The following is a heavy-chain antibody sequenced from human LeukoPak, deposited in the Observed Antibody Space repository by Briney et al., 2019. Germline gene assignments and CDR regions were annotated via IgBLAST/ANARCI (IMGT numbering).Heavy chain of an antibody. CDR1: GGSISSSTYY. Sequence: SETLSLTCSVSGGSISSSTYYWGWIRQPPGKGLEWIASIYYGGSTYYNPSLKSRVTISVDTSKNQFSLKLSSVTAADTAVYYCARGKFYGSGSSLDYWGQGTLVTVSS. D-gene: IGHD3-10*01. CDR2: IYYGGST. CDR3: ARGKFYGSGSSLDY. J-gene: IGHJ4*02. V-gene: IGHV4-39*07.